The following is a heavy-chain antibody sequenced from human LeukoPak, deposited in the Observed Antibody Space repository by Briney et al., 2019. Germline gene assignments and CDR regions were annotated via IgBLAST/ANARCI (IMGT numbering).Heavy chain of an antibody. CDR1: GFTFSSYA. V-gene: IGHV3-23*01. CDR2: IGADGYTT. CDR3: AKWGDYDVLTGYYDSDY. D-gene: IGHD3-9*01. J-gene: IGHJ4*02. Sequence: GGSLRLSCAASGFTFSSYAMSWVRQTPGKGLEWVSAIGADGYTTYYADSVKGRFTISRDNSKNTLYLQMNSLSAEDTAIYYCAKWGDYDVLTGYYDSDYWGQGTLVTVSS.